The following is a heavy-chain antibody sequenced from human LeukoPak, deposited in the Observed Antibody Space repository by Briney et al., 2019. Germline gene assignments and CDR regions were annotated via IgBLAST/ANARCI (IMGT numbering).Heavy chain of an antibody. CDR3: ARTEADCSGSSCYSAAFDI. V-gene: IGHV4-59*01. CDR1: GGSISSYY. CDR2: IYYSGST. J-gene: IGHJ3*02. Sequence: PSETLSLTCTVSGGSISSYYWSWIRQPPGRGLEWIGYIYYSGSTNYNPSLKSRVTISVDTSKNQFSLKLSSVTAADTAVYYCARTEADCSGSSCYSAAFDIWGQGTMVTVSS. D-gene: IGHD2-15*01.